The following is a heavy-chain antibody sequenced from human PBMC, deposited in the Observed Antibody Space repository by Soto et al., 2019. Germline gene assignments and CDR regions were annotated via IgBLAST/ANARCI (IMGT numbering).Heavy chain of an antibody. V-gene: IGHV1-18*01. J-gene: IGHJ6*02. CDR3: ARVSIVATTNYYSYGMDV. CDR2: ISAYNGNT. Sequence: ASVKVSCKASGYTFTSYGISWVRQAPGQGLEWMGWISAYNGNTNYAQKLQGRVTMTTDTSTSTAYMELRSLRSDDPAVYYCARVSIVATTNYYSYGMDVWRQGTTVTVSS. D-gene: IGHD5-12*01. CDR1: GYTFTSYG.